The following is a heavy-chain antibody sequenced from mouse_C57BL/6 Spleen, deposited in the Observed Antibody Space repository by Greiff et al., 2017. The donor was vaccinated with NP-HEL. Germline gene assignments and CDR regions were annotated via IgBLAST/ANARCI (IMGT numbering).Heavy chain of an antibody. J-gene: IGHJ4*01. CDR2: INPYNGGT. CDR3: ARGNYGDAMDY. Sequence: EVQLQQSGPVLVKPGASVKMSCKASGYTFTDYYMNWVKQSHGKSLEWIGVINPYNGGTSYNQKFKGKATLTVDKSSSTAYMELNSLTSEDSAVYYCARGNYGDAMDYWGQGTSVTVSS. V-gene: IGHV1-19*01. D-gene: IGHD2-1*01. CDR1: GYTFTDYY.